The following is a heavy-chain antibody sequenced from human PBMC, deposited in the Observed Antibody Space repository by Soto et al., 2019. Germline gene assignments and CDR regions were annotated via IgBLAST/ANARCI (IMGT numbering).Heavy chain of an antibody. V-gene: IGHV3-23*01. D-gene: IGHD3-10*01. CDR3: AKGRGDYYGSGRYYSDYYGMDV. Sequence: EVQLLESGGGLVQPGGSLRLSCAASGFTFSSYAMSWVRQAPGKGLEWVSAISGSGGSTYYADSVKVRFTISRDNSKNTLYLQMNSLRAEDTAVYYCAKGRGDYYGSGRYYSDYYGMDVWGQGTTVTVSS. CDR1: GFTFSSYA. CDR2: ISGSGGST. J-gene: IGHJ6*02.